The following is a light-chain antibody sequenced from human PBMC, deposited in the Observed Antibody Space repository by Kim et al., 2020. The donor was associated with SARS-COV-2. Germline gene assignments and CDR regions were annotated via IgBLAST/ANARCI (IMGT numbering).Light chain of an antibody. CDR2: KAS. J-gene: IGKJ4*01. Sequence: IQMTQSPSTLSASVGDRVTITCRASKSISGWLAWYQQKPGKAPKLLIYKASSLESGVPSRFSGSGSGTEFTLTISSLQPDDFATYYCQQCNSYPLTFGGGTKVDIK. V-gene: IGKV1-5*03. CDR1: KSISGW. CDR3: QQCNSYPLT.